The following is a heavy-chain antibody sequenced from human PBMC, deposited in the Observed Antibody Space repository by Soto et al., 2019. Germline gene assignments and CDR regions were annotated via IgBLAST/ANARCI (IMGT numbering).Heavy chain of an antibody. CDR2: IYSGGST. J-gene: IGHJ6*03. CDR3: ARDTRNYYYYYMDV. V-gene: IGHV3-66*01. Sequence: GSLRLSCAASGFTVSSNYMSWVRQAPGKGLEWVSVIYSGGSTYYADSVKGRFTISRDNSKNTLYLQMNSLRAEDTAVYYCARDTRNYYYYYMDVWGKGTTVTVSS. CDR1: GFTVSSNY.